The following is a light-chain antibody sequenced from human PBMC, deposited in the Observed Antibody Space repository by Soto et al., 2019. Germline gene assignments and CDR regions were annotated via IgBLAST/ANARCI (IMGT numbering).Light chain of an antibody. J-gene: IGLJ1*01. CDR3: SSYTSSSTHV. V-gene: IGLV2-14*03. CDR2: DVN. CDR1: SSDIGAFTF. Sequence: QSALTQPASVSGSPGQSITISCTGTSSDIGAFTFVSWYQQHPGKVPKLMIFDVNRRPSGVSDRFSGSKSGNTVSLTISGLQAEDEGDYYCSSYTSSSTHVFGSGTKVTVL.